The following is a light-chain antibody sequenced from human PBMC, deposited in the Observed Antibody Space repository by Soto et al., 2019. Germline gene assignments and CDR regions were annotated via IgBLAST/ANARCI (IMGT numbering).Light chain of an antibody. CDR3: QQRSNWPPA. Sequence: DIQMTQSPSTLSASVGDRVTITCRASQSFTRLLAWYQQKPGKAPKLLIYDASNLQSGVPARFSGSGSGTDFTLTISSLEPEDFAVYYCQQRSNWPPAFGQGTRLEI. J-gene: IGKJ5*01. CDR2: DAS. CDR1: QSFTRL. V-gene: IGKV1-5*01.